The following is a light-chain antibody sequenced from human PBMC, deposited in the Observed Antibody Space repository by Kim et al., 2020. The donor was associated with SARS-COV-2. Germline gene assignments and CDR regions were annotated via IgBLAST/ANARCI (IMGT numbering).Light chain of an antibody. V-gene: IGKV1-39*01. CDR1: QSISNY. CDR3: QQTYSTPLT. Sequence: ASVGDRVTITCRASQSISNYVNWYQQKPGKAPKLLIYAASSLQSGVPSRVSGSGSGTDFTLTISSLQPEDFATYYCQQTYSTPLTFGGGTKVDIK. J-gene: IGKJ4*01. CDR2: AAS.